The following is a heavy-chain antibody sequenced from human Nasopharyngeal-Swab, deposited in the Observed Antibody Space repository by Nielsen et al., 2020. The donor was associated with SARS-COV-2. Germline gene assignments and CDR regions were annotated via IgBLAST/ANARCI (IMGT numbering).Heavy chain of an antibody. D-gene: IGHD3-3*01. J-gene: IGHJ3*02. CDR3: ARDGDKYYDFWSGYYRRYAFDI. Sequence: GGSLRLSCAASGFTFSSFGIHWVRQAPGKGLEWVAVIWYDGSNKYYADSVKGRFTISRDNSKITLYLQMNSLRAEDTAVYYCARDGDKYYDFWSGYYRRYAFDIWGQGTMVTVSS. CDR1: GFTFSSFG. V-gene: IGHV3-33*01. CDR2: IWYDGSNK.